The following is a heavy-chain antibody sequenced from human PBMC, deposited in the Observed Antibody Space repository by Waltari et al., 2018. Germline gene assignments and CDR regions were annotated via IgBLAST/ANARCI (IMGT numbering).Heavy chain of an antibody. CDR1: GGSIRGSY. V-gene: IGHV4-4*07. CDR2: IYTSGST. J-gene: IGHJ3*02. Sequence: QVLLQESGPGLVKPSETLSLTCTVSGGSIRGSYWNWIRQPPGKGREWIGRIYTSGSTNYNPSLKSRVTISINTSNNQFSLKLSSVTAADTAVYYCARDHYCSGGACYPGGSAFDIWGQGTMVTVSS. D-gene: IGHD2-15*01. CDR3: ARDHYCSGGACYPGGSAFDI.